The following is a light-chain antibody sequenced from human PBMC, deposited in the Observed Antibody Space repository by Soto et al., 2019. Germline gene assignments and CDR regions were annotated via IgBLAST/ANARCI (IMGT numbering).Light chain of an antibody. CDR2: EVS. V-gene: IGLV2-14*01. Sequence: QSALTQPASVSGSPGQSITISCTGSSSDVGYYNYVSWYQQRPGKAPKLMIYEVSNRLSGVSHRFSGSKSGNTASLTISGLLAEDADDYYCSSYTSSSPSVFGGGTKLTVL. CDR3: SSYTSSSPSV. J-gene: IGLJ2*01. CDR1: SSDVGYYNY.